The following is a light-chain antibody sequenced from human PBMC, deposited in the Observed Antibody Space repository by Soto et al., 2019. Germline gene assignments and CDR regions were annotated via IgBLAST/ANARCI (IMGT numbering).Light chain of an antibody. CDR2: EVS. Sequence: QSALTQPASVSGSPGQSITISCTGTSSDVGGYNFVSWYQQHPGKAPKLIIYEVSRRPSGVSNRFSGSKSGNTASLTISGLQAEDEADYYCNSYTSSSARVFGVGTKLTVL. V-gene: IGLV2-14*01. CDR1: SSDVGGYNF. J-gene: IGLJ3*02. CDR3: NSYTSSSARV.